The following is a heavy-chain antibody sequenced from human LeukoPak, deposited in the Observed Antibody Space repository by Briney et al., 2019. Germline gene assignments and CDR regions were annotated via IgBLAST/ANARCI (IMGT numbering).Heavy chain of an antibody. Sequence: GGSLRLSCAASGFTFSSYAMHWVRQAPGKGLEWVAVISYDGSNKYYADSVKGRFTISRDNSKNTLYLQMNSLRAEDTAVYYCARMGQDYYGSGSYGYWGQGTLVTVSS. CDR2: ISYDGSNK. CDR1: GFTFSSYA. CDR3: ARMGQDYYGSGSYGY. V-gene: IGHV3-30-3*01. J-gene: IGHJ4*02. D-gene: IGHD3-10*01.